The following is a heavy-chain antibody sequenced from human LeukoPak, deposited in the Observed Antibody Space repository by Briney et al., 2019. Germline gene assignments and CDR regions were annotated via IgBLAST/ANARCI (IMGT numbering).Heavy chain of an antibody. CDR2: IYYSGST. J-gene: IGHJ4*02. D-gene: IGHD6-19*01. CDR3: AGNEIAVAEFDY. Sequence: SETLSLTCTVSGGSISSSSYYWGWIRQPPGKGLEWIGSIYYSGSTYYNPSLKSRVTISVDTSKNQFSLKLSSVTAADTAVYYCAGNEIAVAEFDYWGQGTLVTVSS. V-gene: IGHV4-39*07. CDR1: GGSISSSSYY.